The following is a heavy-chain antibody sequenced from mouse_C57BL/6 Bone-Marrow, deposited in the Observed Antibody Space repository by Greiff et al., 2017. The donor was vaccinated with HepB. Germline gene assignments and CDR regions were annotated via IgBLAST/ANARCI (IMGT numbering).Heavy chain of an antibody. V-gene: IGHV1-7*01. J-gene: IGHJ3*01. D-gene: IGHD2-4*01. CDR3: ARRIYYDYLWFAY. Sequence: VHLVESGAELAKPGASVKLSCKASGYTFTSYWMHWVKQRPGQGLEWIGYINPSSGYTKYNQKFKDKATLTADKSSSTAYMQLSSLTYEDSAVYYCARRIYYDYLWFAYWGQGTLVTVSA. CDR2: INPSSGYT. CDR1: GYTFTSYW.